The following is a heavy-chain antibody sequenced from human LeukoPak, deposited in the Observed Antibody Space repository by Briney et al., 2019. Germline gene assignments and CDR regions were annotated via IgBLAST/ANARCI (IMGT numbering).Heavy chain of an antibody. CDR1: GYTLTELS. Sequence: GASVKVSCNVSGYTLTELSIHWVRQAPGKGLEWMGGFDPEDGETIYAQKFQGRFTMTEDTSTDTAYMDLSSLRSEDTAVYYCSTGRGSRLTGLFEYWGQGTLVTVSS. J-gene: IGHJ4*02. CDR3: STGRGSRLTGLFEY. V-gene: IGHV1-24*01. CDR2: FDPEDGET. D-gene: IGHD3-3*01.